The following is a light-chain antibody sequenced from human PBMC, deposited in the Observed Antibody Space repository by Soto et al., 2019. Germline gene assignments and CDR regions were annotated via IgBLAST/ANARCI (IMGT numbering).Light chain of an antibody. CDR2: DAS. V-gene: IGKV1-5*01. J-gene: IGKJ1*01. CDR1: QNIGDW. CDR3: HQYNSYPWT. Sequence: DTQMAQSPPTLSASVGDRVTITCRASQNIGDWLAWYQQEPGKAPKLLIYDASILENGVPSRFSASGSGTEFTLAISNLQPADFATYYYHQYNSYPWTFGQGTKVEVK.